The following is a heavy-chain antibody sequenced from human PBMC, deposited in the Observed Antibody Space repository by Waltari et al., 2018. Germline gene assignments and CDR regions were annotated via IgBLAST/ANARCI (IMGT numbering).Heavy chain of an antibody. J-gene: IGHJ6*02. Sequence: QVQLVHSGAEVKKPGSSVKVSCKASGGTFSSYAISWVRQAPGQGLEWMGRIIPIFGTANYAQKFRGRVTITADKSTSTAYMELSSLRSEDTAVYYCARDQTGSYMGNYYYGMDVWGQGTTVTVSS. CDR2: IIPIFGTA. V-gene: IGHV1-69*14. CDR3: ARDQTGSYMGNYYYGMDV. D-gene: IGHD1-26*01. CDR1: GGTFSSYA.